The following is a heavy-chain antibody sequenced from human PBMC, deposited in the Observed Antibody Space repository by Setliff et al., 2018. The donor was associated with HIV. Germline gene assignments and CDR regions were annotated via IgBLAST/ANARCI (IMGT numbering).Heavy chain of an antibody. J-gene: IGHJ5*02. CDR3: ATYADRESNRFDP. CDR2: IYTSGST. D-gene: IGHD3-10*01. CDR1: GGSISSGIYY. V-gene: IGHV4-61*09. Sequence: PSETLSLTCTVSGGSISSGIYYWSWIRQPAGQGLEWIGHIYTSGSTYYNPSLKSRVTISVDTSKNQFSLKLSSVTAADTAVYYCATYADRESNRFDPWGQGILVTVSS.